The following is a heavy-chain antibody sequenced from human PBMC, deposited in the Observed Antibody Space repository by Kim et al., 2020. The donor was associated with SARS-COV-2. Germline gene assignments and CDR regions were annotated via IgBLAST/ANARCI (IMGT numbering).Heavy chain of an antibody. CDR2: INPNSGDT. D-gene: IGHD6-13*01. Sequence: ASVKVSCKASGYTFSGYCMHWVRQAPGQGLEWMGRINPNSGDTKYAQKFKGRVTLTRDRSISTAYMELTSLRSDDAAVYYCARDGYSTMNWFNPWGQETLVTVSS. J-gene: IGHJ5*02. CDR3: ARDGYSTMNWFNP. V-gene: IGHV1-2*06. CDR1: GYTFSGYC.